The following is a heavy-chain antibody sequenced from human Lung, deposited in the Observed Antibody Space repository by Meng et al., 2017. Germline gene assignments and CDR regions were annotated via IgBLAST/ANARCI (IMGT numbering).Heavy chain of an antibody. D-gene: IGHD5-12*01. V-gene: IGHV3-15*01. Sequence: EVQLVESGGGIVKPRGSPRLSCDCSGFTFSNAYMTWVRQVPGKRLEWVGRIKSKPDGETIDYAAPVKGRFTISRDDSKNTVYLQMNSLKTEDTAVYYCSGHIDYWGQGTLVTVSS. J-gene: IGHJ4*02. CDR1: GFTFSNAY. CDR3: SGHIDY. CDR2: IKSKPDGETI.